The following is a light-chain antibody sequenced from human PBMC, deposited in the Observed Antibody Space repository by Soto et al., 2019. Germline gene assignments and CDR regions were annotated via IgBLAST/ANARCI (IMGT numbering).Light chain of an antibody. J-gene: IGKJ1*01. CDR1: QAINNN. Sequence: VLTQATDTLSVSPGERATLSCRASQAINNNVTWYQLKDGQVPRLLIYGASTRAADVPARFSGGGSGTEFTLTISSLQSEDFAEYHCQQYNNWPQTFDQGTKVDNK. CDR3: QQYNNWPQT. V-gene: IGKV3-15*01. CDR2: GAS.